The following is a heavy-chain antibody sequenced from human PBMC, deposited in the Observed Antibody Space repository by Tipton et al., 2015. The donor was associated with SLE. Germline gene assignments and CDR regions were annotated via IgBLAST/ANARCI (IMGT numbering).Heavy chain of an antibody. J-gene: IGHJ4*02. V-gene: IGHV4-59*01. CDR3: ARGVFWTGYYLDY. Sequence: TLSLTCTVSGGSIGTYFWSWIRQPPGKGLEWVGNTHYMGSTNFNPSLKSRVSISVDTSKSRFSLTLSSVTAADSAVYYCARGVFWTGYYLDYWGQGILVTVSS. CDR1: GGSIGTYF. CDR2: THYMGST. D-gene: IGHD3/OR15-3a*01.